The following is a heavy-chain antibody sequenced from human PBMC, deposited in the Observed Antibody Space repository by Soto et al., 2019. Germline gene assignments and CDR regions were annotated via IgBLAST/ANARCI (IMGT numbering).Heavy chain of an antibody. V-gene: IGHV5-51*01. CDR1: VYNFAGYW. D-gene: IGHD3-3*01. CDR2: IYPSDSDT. J-gene: IGHJ4*02. Sequence: GESLKISCKGSVYNFAGYWIAWVRQMPGKGLELMGIIYPSDSDTRYRPSFQGQVTISADKSISSAYLQWSSLRASDTAMYYCARGGVSTRTFDYWGQGTPVTVSS. CDR3: ARGGVSTRTFDY.